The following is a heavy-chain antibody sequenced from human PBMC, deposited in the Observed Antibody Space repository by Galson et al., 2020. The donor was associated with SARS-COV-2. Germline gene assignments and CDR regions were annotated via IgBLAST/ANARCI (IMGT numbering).Heavy chain of an antibody. J-gene: IGHJ5*02. CDR2: IYYGGST. Sequence: SQTLSLTCTVSGGSISDSDYYWGWIRQPPGKGLEWIGSIYYGGSTYYNPSLKSRVTISVDTSKNQFSLKLSSVTAADTALYYCARDGGNSFNTCFGPWGQGPLVTVSS. CDR3: ARDGGNSFNTCFGP. V-gene: IGHV4-39*07. CDR1: GGSISDSDYY. D-gene: IGHD2-21*02.